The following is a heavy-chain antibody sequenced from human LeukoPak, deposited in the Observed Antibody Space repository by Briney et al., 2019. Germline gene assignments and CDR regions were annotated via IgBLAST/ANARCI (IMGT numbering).Heavy chain of an antibody. CDR1: GYTFTVYY. CDR2: INPNIGGT. D-gene: IGHD5/OR15-5a*01. Sequence: ASVTVSFKASGYTFTVYYIHWVRQAPGQGLEWMGGINPNIGGTNYAQKFQGRVTMTRDTSISTAYMELSSLRSDDTAVYYCAREGPLRLPYFDPWGQGTLVTVSS. V-gene: IGHV1-2*02. CDR3: AREGPLRLPYFDP. J-gene: IGHJ5*02.